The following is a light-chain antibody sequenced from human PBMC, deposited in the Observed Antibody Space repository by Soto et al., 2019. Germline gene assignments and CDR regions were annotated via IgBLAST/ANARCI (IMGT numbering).Light chain of an antibody. CDR3: QQRSNWPPLT. J-gene: IGKJ4*01. V-gene: IGKV3-11*01. CDR2: DAS. CDR1: QSVGGS. Sequence: EIVLTQSPATLSLSPGERATLSCRASQSVGGSLDWYQQKPGQAPRLLIYDASNRASGIPARFSGSGSGTDFTLTISSLEPEDLAVYYCQQRSNWPPLTFGRGTKVEIK.